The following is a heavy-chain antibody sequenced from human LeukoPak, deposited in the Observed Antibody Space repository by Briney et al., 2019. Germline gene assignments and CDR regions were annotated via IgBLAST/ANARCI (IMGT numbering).Heavy chain of an antibody. D-gene: IGHD3-16*01. CDR1: GGSFSGYY. Sequence: SETLSLTCAVYGGSFSGYYWSWIRQPPGKGLEWIGEINHSGSTNCNPSLKSRVTISVDTSKNQFSLKLSSVTAADTAVYYCARTRGMRTPFDYWGQGTLVTVSS. CDR2: INHSGST. J-gene: IGHJ4*02. V-gene: IGHV4-34*01. CDR3: ARTRGMRTPFDY.